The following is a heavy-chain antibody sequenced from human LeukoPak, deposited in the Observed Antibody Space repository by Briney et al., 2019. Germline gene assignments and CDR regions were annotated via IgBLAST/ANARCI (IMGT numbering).Heavy chain of an antibody. Sequence: GGSLRLSCAASGFTFSSYAMRWVRQAPGKGLEWVAVISYDGSNKYYADSVKGRFTISRDNSKNTLYLQMNSLRAEDTAVYYCARGLGSSSWYNWFDPWGQGTLVTVSS. CDR2: ISYDGSNK. V-gene: IGHV3-30*04. CDR1: GFTFSSYA. J-gene: IGHJ5*02. D-gene: IGHD6-13*01. CDR3: ARGLGSSSWYNWFDP.